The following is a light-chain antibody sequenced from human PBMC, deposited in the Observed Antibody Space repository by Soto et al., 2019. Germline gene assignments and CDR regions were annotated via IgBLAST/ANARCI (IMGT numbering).Light chain of an antibody. J-gene: IGKJ1*01. CDR1: QSVNKW. CDR3: QQYNSYST. V-gene: IGKV1-5*01. Sequence: DIQMTQSPSTLSASVGDRVTITCRASQSVNKWLAWFQQKPGKVPKLLIFDASTLQTGVPSRFGGGGSGTEFTLTISGLQPDDFATYYCQQYNSYSTFGRGTKVDIK. CDR2: DAS.